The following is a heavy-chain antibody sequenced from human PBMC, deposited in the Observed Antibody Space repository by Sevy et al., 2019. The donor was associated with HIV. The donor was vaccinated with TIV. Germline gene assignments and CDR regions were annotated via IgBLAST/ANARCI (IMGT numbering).Heavy chain of an antibody. V-gene: IGHV3-15*01. D-gene: IGHD2-15*01. J-gene: IGHJ4*02. Sequence: LGGSLRLSCAASGFTFSNAWMSWVRQAPGKGLEWVGRIKSKTDGGTTDYAAPVKGRFTISRDDSKNTLYLQMNSLKTEDTAVYYCRVVVAATHSVTAFDYWGQGTLVTVSS. CDR2: IKSKTDGGTT. CDR3: RVVVAATHSVTAFDY. CDR1: GFTFSNAW.